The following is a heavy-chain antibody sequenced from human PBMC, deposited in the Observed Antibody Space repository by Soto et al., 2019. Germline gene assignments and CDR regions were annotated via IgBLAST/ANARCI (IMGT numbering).Heavy chain of an antibody. CDR2: INAGNGNT. V-gene: IGHV1-3*01. D-gene: IGHD3-9*01. Sequence: ASVKVSCKASGYTFTSYAMHWVRQAPGQRLEWMGWINAGNGNTKYSQKFQGRVTITGDKSTSTAYMELSSLRSEDTAVYYCASKLRYFDGRDYWDQGTLVTVSS. CDR3: ASKLRYFDGRDY. J-gene: IGHJ4*02. CDR1: GYTFTSYA.